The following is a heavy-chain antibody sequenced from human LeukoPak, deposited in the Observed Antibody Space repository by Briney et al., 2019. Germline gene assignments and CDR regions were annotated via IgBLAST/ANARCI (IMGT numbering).Heavy chain of an antibody. CDR1: GGSISSYY. V-gene: IGHV4-59*08. D-gene: IGHD6-13*01. CDR3: ARRYRSHSSSWSYYFDH. Sequence: SETLSLTCTVSGGSISSYYWSWIRQPPGKGLEWIGYIYYSGSTNYNPSLKSRVTISEDTSKNQFSLKLSSATAADTAVYYCARRYRSHSSSWSYYFDHWGQGTLVTVSS. CDR2: IYYSGST. J-gene: IGHJ4*02.